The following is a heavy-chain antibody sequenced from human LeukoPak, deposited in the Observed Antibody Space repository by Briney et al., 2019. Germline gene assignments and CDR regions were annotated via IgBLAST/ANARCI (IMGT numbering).Heavy chain of an antibody. CDR1: GGSITSYY. D-gene: IGHD1-14*01. CDR3: ARASTTFDD. J-gene: IGHJ4*02. Sequence: PSEILSLTCSISGGSITSYYWSWIRQPPGKGLEWIGHASDGGRTNYSPSLRSRVSISVDTSKNQFSLKLNSVTAADTAVYFCARASTTFDDWGQGTLVTVSS. V-gene: IGHV4-59*01. CDR2: ASDGGRT.